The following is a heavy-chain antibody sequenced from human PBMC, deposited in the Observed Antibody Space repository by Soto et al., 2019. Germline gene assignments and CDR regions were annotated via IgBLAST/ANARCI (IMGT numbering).Heavy chain of an antibody. V-gene: IGHV3-33*01. D-gene: IGHD3-3*01. CDR2: IWYDRSNK. J-gene: IGHJ6*02. CDR3: ARGVWSGYPQWYYGMDV. Sequence: RLCCAAGGFTFSSYGMHWVREARGKGREWVSVIWYDRSNKYYPDSVKGRFTISRDNSKNTLYLQMNSLRAEDTAVYYCARGVWSGYPQWYYGMDVWGQGTTVTVSS. CDR1: GFTFSSYG.